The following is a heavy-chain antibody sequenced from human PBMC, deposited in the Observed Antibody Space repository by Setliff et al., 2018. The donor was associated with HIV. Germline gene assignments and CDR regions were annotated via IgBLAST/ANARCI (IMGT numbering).Heavy chain of an antibody. CDR3: ARPYDSLYG. Sequence: SETLSLTCVVSGDPISRSRYYWGWIRQPPGKGLEWIGSIYYRGATYYNPTLQSRVTISADTSKNQFYLKLTSVTAADTAIYYCARPYDSLYGWGQGVLVTSPQ. CDR1: GDPISRSRYY. V-gene: IGHV4-39*01. J-gene: IGHJ4*02. D-gene: IGHD3-22*01. CDR2: IYYRGAT.